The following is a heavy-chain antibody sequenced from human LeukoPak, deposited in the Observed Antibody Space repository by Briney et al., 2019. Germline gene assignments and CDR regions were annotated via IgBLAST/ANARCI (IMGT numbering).Heavy chain of an antibody. CDR2: INHSGST. V-gene: IGHV4-34*01. D-gene: IGHD6-13*01. J-gene: IGHJ5*02. Sequence: SETLSLTCAVYGGSFSGYYRSWIRQPPGKGLEWIGEINHSGSTNYNPSLKSRVTISVDTSKNQFSLKLSSVTAADTAVYYCARVFGSSWYRYYWFDPWGQGTLVTVSS. CDR3: ARVFGSSWYRYYWFDP. CDR1: GGSFSGYY.